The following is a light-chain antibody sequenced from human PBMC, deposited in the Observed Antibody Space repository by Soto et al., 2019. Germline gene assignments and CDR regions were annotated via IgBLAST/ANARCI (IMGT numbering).Light chain of an antibody. CDR3: SSYTSSNTRT. Sequence: QSALTQPASVSGSPGQSITISCTGTRSDIGGYNYVSWYQQHPGKAPKLILFDFNSRPSGVSNRFSGSKSGNTASLTISGLQAEDEADYYCSSYTSSNTRTFAEGTKVTVL. CDR2: DFN. J-gene: IGLJ2*01. CDR1: RSDIGGYNY. V-gene: IGLV2-14*01.